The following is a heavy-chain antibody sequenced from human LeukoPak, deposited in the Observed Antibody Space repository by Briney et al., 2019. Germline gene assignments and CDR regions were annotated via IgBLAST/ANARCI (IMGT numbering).Heavy chain of an antibody. CDR3: AKGTVTTLTD. V-gene: IGHV3-30*18. J-gene: IGHJ4*02. D-gene: IGHD4-17*01. Sequence: GRSLRLSCAASGFTFGSHGMHWVRQAPGKGLECVAVISYDGNNKYFADSVKGRFTISRDNSKNTLYLQMNSLRAEDMAVYYCAKGTVTTLTDWGQGTLVTVSS. CDR2: ISYDGNNK. CDR1: GFTFGSHG.